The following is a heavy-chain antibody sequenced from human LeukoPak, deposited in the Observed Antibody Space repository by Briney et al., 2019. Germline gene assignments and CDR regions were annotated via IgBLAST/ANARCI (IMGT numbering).Heavy chain of an antibody. CDR3: SRGGGLDRNDGVII. J-gene: IGHJ3*02. Sequence: GASVKVSCKASGYTFTGYYMHWVRQAPGQGLEWMGWINPNSGGTSYAQKFQGRVTMTRDTSINTAYMELSNLRSDDTAVYYYSRGGGLDRNDGVIIWGQGTMVTVSS. D-gene: IGHD2-8*01. CDR1: GYTFTGYY. CDR2: INPNSGGT. V-gene: IGHV1-2*02.